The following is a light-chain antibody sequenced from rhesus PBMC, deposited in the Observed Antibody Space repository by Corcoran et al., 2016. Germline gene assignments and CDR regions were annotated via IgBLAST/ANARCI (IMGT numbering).Light chain of an antibody. J-gene: IGKJ4*01. CDR2: RVS. CDR1: QSLLHSDGRTS. CDR3: MQALQTPLT. V-gene: IGKV2-73*01. Sequence: DIVMTQTPPSLPVTPGEPASISCRSSQSLLHSDGRTSLYWYLQKPGQPPRLLIYRVSNRFSGGPDRFSGSGSGTDFTLKISRVEAEYVGVYYCMQALQTPLTFGGGTKVELK.